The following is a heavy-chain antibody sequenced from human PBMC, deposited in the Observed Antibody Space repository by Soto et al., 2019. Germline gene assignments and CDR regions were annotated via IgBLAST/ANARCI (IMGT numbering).Heavy chain of an antibody. V-gene: IGHV3-9*01. D-gene: IGHD3-22*01. CDR1: GFIFEDFA. Sequence: EVQLVESGGGLVQPGGSVRLSCVGSGFIFEDFAMNWVRQVPGKGLEWVSGISWNSATLAYADSVKGRFLVYRDNAKNILYLQMNSLRPEDAALYYCAKDVGSYYYDTSAYLYDYWGQGTLVTVSS. CDR2: ISWNSATL. J-gene: IGHJ4*02. CDR3: AKDVGSYYYDTSAYLYDY.